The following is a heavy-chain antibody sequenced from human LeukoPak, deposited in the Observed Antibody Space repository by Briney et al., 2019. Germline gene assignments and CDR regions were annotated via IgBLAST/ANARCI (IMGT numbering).Heavy chain of an antibody. CDR2: IYSGGST. V-gene: IGHV3-53*01. CDR3: ARDDNYGGNYFDY. J-gene: IGHJ4*02. Sequence: GGSLRRSCAASGFTVSSNYMSWVRQAPGKGLEWVSVIYSGGSTYYADSVKGRFTISRDNSKNTLYLQMNSLRAEDTAVYYCARDDNYGGNYFDYWGQGTLVTVSS. CDR1: GFTVSSNY. D-gene: IGHD4-17*01.